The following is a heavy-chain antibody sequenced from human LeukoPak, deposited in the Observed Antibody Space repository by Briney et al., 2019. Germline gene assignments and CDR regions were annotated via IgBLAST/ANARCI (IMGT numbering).Heavy chain of an antibody. CDR3: ARDYGGNGAGDY. V-gene: IGHV4-59*06. CDR2: IYYSGST. J-gene: IGHJ4*02. Sequence: SETLSLTCTVSGASISPHYWSWIRQHPGKGLEWIGYIYYSGSTYYNPSLKSRVTISVDTSKNQFSLKLSSVTAADTAVYYCARDYGGNGAGDYWGQGTLVTVSS. CDR1: GASISPHY. D-gene: IGHD4-23*01.